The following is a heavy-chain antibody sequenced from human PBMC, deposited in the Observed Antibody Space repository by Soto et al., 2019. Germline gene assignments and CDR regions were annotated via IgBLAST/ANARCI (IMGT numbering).Heavy chain of an antibody. CDR3: GRDQWLRFQSGTARPEYYFDY. CDR1: GYTFTGYY. CDR2: INPNSGGT. Sequence: RASVKVSCKASGYTFTGYYMHWVRQAPGQGLEWMGWINPNSGGTNYAQKFQGWVTMTRDTSISTAYMELSRLRSDDTAVYYCGRDQWLRFQSGTARPEYYFDYWGQGTLVTVSS. D-gene: IGHD5-12*01. V-gene: IGHV1-2*04. J-gene: IGHJ4*02.